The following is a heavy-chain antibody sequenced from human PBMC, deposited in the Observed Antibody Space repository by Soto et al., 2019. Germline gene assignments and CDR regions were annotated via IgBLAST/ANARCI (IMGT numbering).Heavy chain of an antibody. J-gene: IGHJ4*02. CDR2: ISTSDGNI. Sequence: QVQLVQSGAEVKKPGASVKVSCTASGYTFTTYGISLVRQAPGQGLEWMGWISTSDGNINYAQKLQGRVTMTTVTSTSIDYMELRSLKSDDTAVYYCARFRTVATGLVYWGQGTPVTVSS. CDR3: ARFRTVATGLVY. V-gene: IGHV1-18*01. CDR1: GYTFTTYG. D-gene: IGHD4-17*01.